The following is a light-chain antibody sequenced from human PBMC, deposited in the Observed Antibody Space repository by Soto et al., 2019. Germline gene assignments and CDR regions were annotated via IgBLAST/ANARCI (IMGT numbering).Light chain of an antibody. CDR2: AAS. CDR3: QQLNTHPRCT. CDR1: QGISSY. Sequence: DIQLTQSPSFLSASVGDRVTITCRASQGISSYLAWYQQKPWKAPELLIYAASTLQSGVPSRFSGSGSGTDFTLPIRSLQPEDSATFYGQQLNTHPRCTCGQGTKVEIK. J-gene: IGKJ1*01. V-gene: IGKV1-9*01.